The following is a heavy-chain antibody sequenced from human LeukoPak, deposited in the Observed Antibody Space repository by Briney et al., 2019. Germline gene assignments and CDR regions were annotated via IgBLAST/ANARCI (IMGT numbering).Heavy chain of an antibody. V-gene: IGHV4-31*03. CDR3: ARSPPGYFDY. CDR2: TYYSGST. J-gene: IGHJ4*02. CDR1: GGSISSGGYY. Sequence: SETLSLTCTVSGGSISSGGYYWSWIRQHPGKGLEWIGYTYYSGSTYYNPSLKSRVTISVDTSKNQFSLKLSSVTAADTAVYYCARSPPGYFDYWGQGTLVTVSS.